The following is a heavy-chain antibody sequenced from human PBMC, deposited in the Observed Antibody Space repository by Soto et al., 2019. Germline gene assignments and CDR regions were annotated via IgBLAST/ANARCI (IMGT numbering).Heavy chain of an antibody. CDR1: GFTFSSYG. D-gene: IGHD3-10*01. V-gene: IGHV3-30*18. CDR3: AKADGSGRAGSYYYYGMDV. J-gene: IGHJ6*02. Sequence: GGSLRLSCAASGFTFSSYGMHWVRQAPGKGLEWVAVISYDGSNKYYADSVKGRFTISRDNSKNTLYLQMNSLRAEDTAVYYCAKADGSGRAGSYYYYGMDVWGQGTTVTVSS. CDR2: ISYDGSNK.